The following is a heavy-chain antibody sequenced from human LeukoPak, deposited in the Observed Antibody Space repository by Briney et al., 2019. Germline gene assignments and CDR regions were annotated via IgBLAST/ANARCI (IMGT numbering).Heavy chain of an antibody. D-gene: IGHD5-18*01. CDR2: IYHSGST. V-gene: IGHV4-38-2*01. CDR3: AKTYSYGFTRPPFKNWFDP. CDR1: GYSISSGYY. J-gene: IGHJ5*02. Sequence: SETLSLTCAVSGYSISSGYYWGWIRQPPGKGLEWIGSIYHSGSTYYSPSLKSRVTISVDTSKNQFSLKLSSVTAADTAVYYCAKTYSYGFTRPPFKNWFDPWGQGTLVTVSS.